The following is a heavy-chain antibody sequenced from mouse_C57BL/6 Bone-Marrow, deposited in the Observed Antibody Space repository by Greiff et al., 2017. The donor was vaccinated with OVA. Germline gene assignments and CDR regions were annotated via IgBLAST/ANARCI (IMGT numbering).Heavy chain of an antibody. CDR3: ARSYYGSSYGYFDY. CDR2: IRNKANGYTT. Sequence: EVKVVESGGGLVQPGGSLSLSCAASGFTFTDYYMSWVRQPPGKALEWLGFIRNKANGYTTEYSASVKGRFTISRDNSQSILYLQMNALRAEDSATYYCARSYYGSSYGYFDYWGQGTTLTVSS. CDR1: GFTFTDYY. J-gene: IGHJ2*01. V-gene: IGHV7-3*01. D-gene: IGHD1-1*01.